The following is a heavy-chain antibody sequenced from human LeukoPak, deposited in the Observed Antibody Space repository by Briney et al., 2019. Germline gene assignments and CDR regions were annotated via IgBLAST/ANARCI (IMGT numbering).Heavy chain of an antibody. J-gene: IGHJ4*02. Sequence: SETLSLTCNVSGGSISSYYWSWIRQPPGKGLEWIGYIYYSGSTNYNPSLKSRVTISVDTSKNQFSLKLSSVTAADTAVYYCAGPRNPYSSGWYYYWGQGTLVTVSS. CDR1: GGSISSYY. D-gene: IGHD6-19*01. V-gene: IGHV4-59*01. CDR3: AGPRNPYSSGWYYY. CDR2: IYYSGST.